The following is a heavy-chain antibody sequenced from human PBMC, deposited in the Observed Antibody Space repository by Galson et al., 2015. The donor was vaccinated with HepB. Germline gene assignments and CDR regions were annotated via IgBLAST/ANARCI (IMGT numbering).Heavy chain of an antibody. V-gene: IGHV3-73*01. CDR3: ISLGDFSGYSSI. J-gene: IGHJ4*02. CDR1: GLTFSGPA. CDR2: IRSKASNYAT. Sequence: SPRLSCAASGLTFSGPAMHWVRQASGKGPAWVGRIRSKASNYATSYVPSLKGRFTISRDESKNMAYLHMKSRKTEDTSVYYCISLGDFSGYSSIWGPGTPVTFSS. D-gene: IGHD5-12*01.